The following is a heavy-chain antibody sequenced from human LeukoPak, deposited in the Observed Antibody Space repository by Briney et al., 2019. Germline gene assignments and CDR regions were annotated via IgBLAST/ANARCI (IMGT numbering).Heavy chain of an antibody. D-gene: IGHD5-18*01. V-gene: IGHV1-69*06. Sequence: SVKVSCKASGGTFSSYAISWVRQAPGQGLEWMGGIIPIFGTANYAQKFQGRVTITADKSTSTAYMELSSLRSEDTAVYYCARGPVRGYSYGLVSFDYWGQGTLVTVSS. CDR3: ARGPVRGYSYGLVSFDY. CDR1: GGTFSSYA. CDR2: IIPIFGTA. J-gene: IGHJ4*02.